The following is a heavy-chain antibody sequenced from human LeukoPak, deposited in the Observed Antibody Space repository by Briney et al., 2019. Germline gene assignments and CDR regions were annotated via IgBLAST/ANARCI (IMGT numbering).Heavy chain of an antibody. D-gene: IGHD6-19*01. CDR3: ARDEEVVAGKYYFDY. J-gene: IGHJ4*02. CDR1: GYTFTSFG. Sequence: ASVKVSCKASGYTFTSFGISWVRQAPGQGLEWLGWINYNDGDTYYAQKFRGRVTMTWDTSISTAYMELSRLRSDDTAVYYCARDEEVVAGKYYFDYWGQGTLVTVSS. V-gene: IGHV1-2*02. CDR2: INYNDGDT.